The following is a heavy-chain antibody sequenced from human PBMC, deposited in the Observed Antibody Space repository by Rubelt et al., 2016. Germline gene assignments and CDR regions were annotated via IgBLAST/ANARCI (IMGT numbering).Heavy chain of an antibody. CDR3: ARARYSSAQIGVIDY. V-gene: IGHV4-59*01. Sequence: QVQLQESGPGLVKASETLSLTCTISAGSISTFYWGWIRQPPGKGLEWIGYIYYSGRAIYSPSLKSRVTISVDTSNNQFSLKLSSVTVADTAGDYCARARYSSAQIGVIDYWGQGTLVTVSS. D-gene: IGHD5-18*01. CDR2: IYYSGRA. CDR1: AGSISTFY. J-gene: IGHJ4*02.